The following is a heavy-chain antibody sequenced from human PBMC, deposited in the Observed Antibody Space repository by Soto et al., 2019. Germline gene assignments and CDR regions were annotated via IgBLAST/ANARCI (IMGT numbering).Heavy chain of an antibody. CDR2: IFSNDEK. CDR1: GFSLSNARMG. V-gene: IGHV2-26*01. CDR3: ARIDRGEYSRDLGDL. Sequence: QVTLKESGPVLVKPTEPLTLTCTVSGFSLSNARMGVSWIRQPPGKALEWLAHIFSNDEKSYSTSLKSRLTISKDTSKSQVVLTMTNMDPVDTATYYCARIDRGEYSRDLGDLWGRGTLVTVSS. D-gene: IGHD6-6*01. J-gene: IGHJ2*01.